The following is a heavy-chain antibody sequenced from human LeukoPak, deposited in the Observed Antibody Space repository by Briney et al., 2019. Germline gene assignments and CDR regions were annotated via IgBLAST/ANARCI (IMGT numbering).Heavy chain of an antibody. V-gene: IGHV3-53*01. Sequence: PGGSLRLSCAASGFTFSSNCMSWVRQAPGKGLEWVSVIYSGGSTYYADSVKGRFTISRDNSKNTVYLQMNSLRAEDTAVYYCARDLNYDSAYWGRGTLVTVSS. J-gene: IGHJ4*02. CDR3: ARDLNYDSAY. D-gene: IGHD3-22*01. CDR2: IYSGGST. CDR1: GFTFSSNC.